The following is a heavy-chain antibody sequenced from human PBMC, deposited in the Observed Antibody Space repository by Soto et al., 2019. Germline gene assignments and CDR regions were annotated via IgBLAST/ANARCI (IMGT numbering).Heavy chain of an antibody. Sequence: QVQLVESGGGVVQPGRSLRLSCAASGFTFSSFGMHWVRQAPSKGLEWVAVIWYDVSNKYYVDSVKGRFTISRDNSKNTLYLQMNSLRDEDTAVYYCAKSMSGTDYYYYGMDVWGQGTTVTVSS. CDR1: GFTFSSFG. CDR2: IWYDVSNK. V-gene: IGHV3-33*06. J-gene: IGHJ6*02. D-gene: IGHD6-13*01. CDR3: AKSMSGTDYYYYGMDV.